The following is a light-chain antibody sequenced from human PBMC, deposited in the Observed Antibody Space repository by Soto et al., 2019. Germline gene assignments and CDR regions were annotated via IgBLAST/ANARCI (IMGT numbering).Light chain of an antibody. Sequence: EVLLTQSPVTLSLSPWERATLSCRASQSFRGLLAWYQQKPGQAPRLLIYDAYNRATGIPPRFSGSGSGTDFTLTISSLEPEDSAVYYCQQRHMWPITFGQGTRLEI. V-gene: IGKV3-11*01. CDR2: DAY. J-gene: IGKJ5*01. CDR1: QSFRGL. CDR3: QQRHMWPIT.